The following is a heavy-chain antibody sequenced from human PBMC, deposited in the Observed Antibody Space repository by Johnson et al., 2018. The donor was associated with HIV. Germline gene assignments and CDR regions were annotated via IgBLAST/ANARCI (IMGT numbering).Heavy chain of an antibody. CDR1: GFTFSRYW. CDR2: INQDGSEK. J-gene: IGHJ3*02. CDR3: ARGQTAYSGYDVPLDI. V-gene: IGHV3-7*01. Sequence: EVQLVESGGGLVQPGGSLRLSCAASGFTFSRYWMSWVRQAPGKGLEWVANINQDGSEKYYVDSVKGRFTISRDNAKNSLYLQMNSLRAEDTAVYYCARGQTAYSGYDVPLDIWGQGTMVTVSS. D-gene: IGHD5-12*01.